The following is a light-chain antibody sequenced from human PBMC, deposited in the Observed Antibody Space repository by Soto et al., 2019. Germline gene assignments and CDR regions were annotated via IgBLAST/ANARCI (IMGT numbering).Light chain of an antibody. J-gene: IGKJ1*01. CDR3: QQYNNWPPWT. CDR1: QSISSW. CDR2: DAS. Sequence: DIQMTQSPSTLSASVGDRVTITCRASQSISSWLAWFQQKPGKAPKLLILDASSLESGVPSRFSGSGSGTEFTLTISSLQSEDFAVYYCQQYNNWPPWTFGQGTKVDI. V-gene: IGKV1-5*01.